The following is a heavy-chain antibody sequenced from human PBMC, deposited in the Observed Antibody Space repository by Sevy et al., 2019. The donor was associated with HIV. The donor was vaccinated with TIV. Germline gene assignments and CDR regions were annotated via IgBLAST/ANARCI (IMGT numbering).Heavy chain of an antibody. J-gene: IGHJ6*02. Sequence: GGSLRLSCAASGFTFSPYGMTWVRQAPGKGLEWVSSMSGSGAFTQYADSVKGRYTISRDNSKNTVYLQMTSLRAEDTAVYYCARLGGYEDTYYYYAMDVWGQGTTVTVSS. CDR3: ARLGGYEDTYYYYAMDV. V-gene: IGHV3-23*01. CDR2: MSGSGAFT. CDR1: GFTFSPYG. D-gene: IGHD5-12*01.